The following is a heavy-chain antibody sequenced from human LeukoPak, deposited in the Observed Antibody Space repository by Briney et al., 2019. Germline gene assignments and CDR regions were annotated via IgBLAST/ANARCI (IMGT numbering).Heavy chain of an antibody. J-gene: IGHJ4*02. V-gene: IGHV3-20*04. CDR1: GFTFDEYG. CDR3: ARARVTGTGGYYFDY. Sequence: GGSLRLSCAASGFTFDEYGMSWVRQAPGKGLEWVSGINWNGGSTGYADSVKGRFSISRDNAKNSLCLQMNSLRAEDTALYYCARARVTGTGGYYFDYWGQGTLVTVSS. D-gene: IGHD1-20*01. CDR2: INWNGGST.